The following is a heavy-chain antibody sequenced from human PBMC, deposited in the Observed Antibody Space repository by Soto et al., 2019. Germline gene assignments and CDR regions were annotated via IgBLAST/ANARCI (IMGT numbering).Heavy chain of an antibody. D-gene: IGHD6-19*01. J-gene: IGHJ4*02. Sequence: QVQLQESGPGLVKPSQTLSLTCTVSGGSISSGYYYWSWLRQPPGKGLEWIGYIYYSGSTYYNPSLKRRVTISVATSKSQFSLKLSSVTAADTAVYCCARVSQAWLSAFASWGPGTLVTVSS. CDR2: IYYSGST. CDR1: GGSISSGYYY. V-gene: IGHV4-30-4*01. CDR3: ARVSQAWLSAFAS.